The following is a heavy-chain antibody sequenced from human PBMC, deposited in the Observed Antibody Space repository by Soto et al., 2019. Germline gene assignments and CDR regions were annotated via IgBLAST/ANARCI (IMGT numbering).Heavy chain of an antibody. D-gene: IGHD5-12*01. J-gene: IGHJ4*02. V-gene: IGHV3-48*01. CDR1: GFTFSSYS. CDR2: ISSSIITI. CDR3: ARDSHSGSLDY. Sequence: PGGSLRLSCAASGFTFSSYSMNWVRQAPGKGLCCVSYISSSIITIXXADSVKGXXTISIDNAKNSLYLQXNRLRSDETYVYYCARDSHSGSLDYWGQGTLLTVSS.